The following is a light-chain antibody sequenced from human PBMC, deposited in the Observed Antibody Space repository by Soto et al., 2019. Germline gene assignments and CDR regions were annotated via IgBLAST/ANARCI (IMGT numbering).Light chain of an antibody. Sequence: QSALTQPASVSGSPGQSITISCTGTSSDVGNYNLVSWHQQHPGKAPKLIIYATRKRPSGVSNRYSGSKSGNTASLTISGLQAEDEATYHCCSYAGSITFTFGGGTKVTVL. V-gene: IGLV2-23*02. CDR1: SSDVGNYNL. CDR2: ATR. CDR3: CSYAGSITFT. J-gene: IGLJ2*01.